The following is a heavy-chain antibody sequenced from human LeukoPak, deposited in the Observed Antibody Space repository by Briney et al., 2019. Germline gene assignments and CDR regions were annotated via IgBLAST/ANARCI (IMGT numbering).Heavy chain of an antibody. Sequence: KTGGSLILSCAASGFTFSSYGMHWVRQAPGKGLEWVAVISYDGSNKYYADSVKGRFTISRDNSKNTLYLQMNSLRAEDTAVYYCANLGGLWGQGTLVTVSS. J-gene: IGHJ4*02. CDR2: ISYDGSNK. V-gene: IGHV3-30*18. D-gene: IGHD3-16*01. CDR1: GFTFSSYG. CDR3: ANLGGL.